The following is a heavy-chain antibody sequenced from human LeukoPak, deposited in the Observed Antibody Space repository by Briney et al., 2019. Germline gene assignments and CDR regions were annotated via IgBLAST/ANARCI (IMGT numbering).Heavy chain of an antibody. V-gene: IGHV4-34*01. Sequence: PSETLSLTCAVYGGSFSGYYWSWIRQPPGKGLEWIGEINHSGSTNYNPSLKSRVTISVDTSKNQFSLKLSSVTAADTAVYYCARHDSVVAAVGVDYWGQGTLVTVSS. CDR1: GGSFSGYY. J-gene: IGHJ4*02. CDR3: ARHDSVVAAVGVDY. CDR2: INHSGST. D-gene: IGHD2-15*01.